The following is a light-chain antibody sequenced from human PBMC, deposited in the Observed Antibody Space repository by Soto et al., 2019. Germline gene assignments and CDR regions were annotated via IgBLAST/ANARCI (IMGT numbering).Light chain of an antibody. J-gene: IGKJ1*01. CDR1: QSVSTDY. CDR2: RAS. Sequence: EVVLTQSPGTLSVSPGERGTLSCRASQSVSTDYLAWYQQKPGHTPRLLIYRASTRTIGVPQRFSASGSGTEFSLTITSLQPEDFATYYCQQYSGESTFGQGTKVEIK. V-gene: IGKV3-20*01. CDR3: QQYSGEST.